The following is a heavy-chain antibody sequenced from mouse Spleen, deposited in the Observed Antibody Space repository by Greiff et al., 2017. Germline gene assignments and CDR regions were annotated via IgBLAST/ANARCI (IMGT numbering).Heavy chain of an antibody. J-gene: IGHJ4*01. V-gene: IGHV1-26*01. CDR3: ARRGYDYDGDYAMDY. D-gene: IGHD2-4*01. CDR1: GYTFTDYY. CDR2: INPNNGGT. Sequence: EVQLQQSGPELVKPGASVKISCKASGYTFTDYYMNWVKQSHGKSLEWIGDINPNNGGTSYNQKFKGKATLTVDKSSSTAYMELRSLTSEDSAVYYCARRGYDYDGDYAMDYWGQGTSVTVSS.